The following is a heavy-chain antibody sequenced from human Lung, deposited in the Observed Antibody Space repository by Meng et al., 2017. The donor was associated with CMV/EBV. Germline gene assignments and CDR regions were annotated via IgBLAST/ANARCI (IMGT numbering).Heavy chain of an antibody. J-gene: IGHJ4*02. CDR1: GYFFNDHF. V-gene: IGHV1-2*02. Sequence: ASVKVSCNASGYFFNDHFMHWVRQAPGQGLEWMGWIQPSSGYTNYAQNFQGRVTMTSDSSIATAYMELTRLTSDDTAVYYCARDHDWGADYWGQGTLVTFSS. CDR2: IQPSSGYT. D-gene: IGHD3-16*01. CDR3: ARDHDWGADY.